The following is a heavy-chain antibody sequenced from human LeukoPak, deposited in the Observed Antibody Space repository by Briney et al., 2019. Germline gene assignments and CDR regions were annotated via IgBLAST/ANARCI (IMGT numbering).Heavy chain of an antibody. J-gene: IGHJ6*03. D-gene: IGHD3-10*01. CDR1: GFTFSSYA. CDR3: AKHGYGSGSYRVYYYMDV. V-gene: IGHV3-23*01. CDR2: ISGSGGST. Sequence: GGSLRLSCAASGFTFSSYAMSWVRQAPGKGLEWVSAISGSGGSTYYADSVKGRFTLSRDNSKNTLYLQMNSLRAEDTAVYYCAKHGYGSGSYRVYYYMDVWGKGTTVTVSS.